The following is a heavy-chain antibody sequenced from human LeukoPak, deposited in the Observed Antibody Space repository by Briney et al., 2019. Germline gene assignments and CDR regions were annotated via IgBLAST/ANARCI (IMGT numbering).Heavy chain of an antibody. CDR2: INPNSGGT. CDR3: ACNDILTLGDYYYYYMDV. CDR1: GYTFTVYY. J-gene: IGHJ6*03. V-gene: IGHV1-2*02. D-gene: IGHD3-9*01. Sequence: ASVNVSCKASGYTFTVYYMHWVRQAPGQGLEWMGWINPNSGGTNYAQKFQGRVTMTRDTSISTAYMELSRLRSDDTAVYYCACNDILTLGDYYYYYMDVWGKGTTVTVSS.